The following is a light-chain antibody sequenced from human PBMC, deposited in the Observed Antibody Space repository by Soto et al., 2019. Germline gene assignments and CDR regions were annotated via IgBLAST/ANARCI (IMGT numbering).Light chain of an antibody. CDR1: QSVSSN. J-gene: IGKJ1*01. V-gene: IGKV3-15*01. CDR2: GAS. CDR3: QQYQNWPPT. Sequence: IVMTHSPGTLSVSPGEIATLSGRASQSVSSNLAWYQQKPGQAPRLFIYGASTRATGIPAKFSGSGFGTEFTLSISSLQSEDFAVYYCQQYQNWPPTFGQGTKVDI.